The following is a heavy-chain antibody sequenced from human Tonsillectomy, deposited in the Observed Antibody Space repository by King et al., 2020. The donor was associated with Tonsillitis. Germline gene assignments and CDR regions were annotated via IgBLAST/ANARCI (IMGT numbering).Heavy chain of an antibody. CDR3: ARGTNQIYGSGNSYGIAV. Sequence: VQLVESGGGVVRPGGSLKLSCAASGFTFGDYGMNWVRQVPGKGLEWVSGINWNSANTGYADSVKGRFTISRDNAKNSLYLQMNSLRAEDTALYYCARGTNQIYGSGNSYGIAVWGQGTTVTVSS. CDR1: GFTFGDYG. CDR2: INWNSANT. D-gene: IGHD3-10*01. V-gene: IGHV3-20*04. J-gene: IGHJ6*02.